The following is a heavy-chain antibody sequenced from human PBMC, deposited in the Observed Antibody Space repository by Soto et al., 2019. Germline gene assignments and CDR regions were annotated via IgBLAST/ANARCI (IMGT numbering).Heavy chain of an antibody. V-gene: IGHV3-30-3*01. D-gene: IGHD3-22*01. J-gene: IGHJ3*02. CDR3: ARGSGRSMIVVVITFDAFDI. Sequence: QVQLVESGGGVVQPGRSLRLSCAASGFTFSSYAMHWVRQAPGKGLEWVAVISYDGSNKYYADSVKGRFTISRDNSNNTLYLKMNSLRAEDTAVYYCARGSGRSMIVVVITFDAFDIWGQGTMVTVSS. CDR2: ISYDGSNK. CDR1: GFTFSSYA.